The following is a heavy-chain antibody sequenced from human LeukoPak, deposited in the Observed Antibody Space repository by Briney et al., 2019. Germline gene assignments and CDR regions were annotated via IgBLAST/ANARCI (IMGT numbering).Heavy chain of an antibody. Sequence: SVKVSCKASGGTFSSYAISWVRQAPGQGLEWMGRIITILGIANYAQKFRGRVTITADKSTSTAYMELSSLRSEDTAVYYCATHLGFGWGEYYFDYWGQGTLVTVSS. J-gene: IGHJ4*02. CDR2: IITILGIA. V-gene: IGHV1-69*04. CDR3: ATHLGFGWGEYYFDY. D-gene: IGHD3-10*01. CDR1: GGTFSSYA.